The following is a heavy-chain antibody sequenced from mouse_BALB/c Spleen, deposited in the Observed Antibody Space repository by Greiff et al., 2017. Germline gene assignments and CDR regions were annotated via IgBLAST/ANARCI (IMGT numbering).Heavy chain of an antibody. V-gene: IGHV14-1*02. J-gene: IGHJ4*01. D-gene: IGHD2-1*01. Sequence: VQLQQSGAELVRPGALVKLSCKASGFNIKDYYMHWVKQRPEQGLEWIGWIDPENGNTIYDPKFQGKASITADTSSNTAYLQLSSLTSEDTAVYYCARSGNYGARDYGGRGTSDTVST. CDR1: GFNIKDYY. CDR3: ARSGNYGARDY. CDR2: IDPENGNT.